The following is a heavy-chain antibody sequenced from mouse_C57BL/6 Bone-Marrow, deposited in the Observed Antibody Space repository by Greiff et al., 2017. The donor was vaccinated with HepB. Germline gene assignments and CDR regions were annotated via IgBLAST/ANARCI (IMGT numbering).Heavy chain of an antibody. V-gene: IGHV5-4*01. CDR1: GFTFSSYS. CDR2: ISDGGSYT. J-gene: IGHJ4*01. D-gene: IGHD3-2*02. CDR3: ARDTRLRRGMDY. Sequence: DVHLVESGGGLVKPGGSLKLSCAASGFTFSSYSMCWVRQTPEKRLEWVGTISDGGSYTYYQDNVKGRFTISRDKAKSNLYLQMSHLKSEDTAMYYCARDTRLRRGMDYWGQGTSVTVSS.